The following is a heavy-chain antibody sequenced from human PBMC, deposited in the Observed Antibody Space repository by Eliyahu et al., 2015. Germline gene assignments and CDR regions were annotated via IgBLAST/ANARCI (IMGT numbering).Heavy chain of an antibody. CDR2: IHYSGST. Sequence: QVQLQESGPVLVKPSETLSLTCTVXGDXISXGNYFWSWIRQHPGKGLEWIGNIHYSGSTYYNPSLKSRLTISVGTSKNQLSLKLSSVTAADTAVYYCARTYGTSGYYFGSLDYWGQGTLVTVSS. V-gene: IGHV4-31*03. CDR1: GDXISXGNYF. D-gene: IGHD3-22*01. J-gene: IGHJ4*02. CDR3: ARTYGTSGYYFGSLDY.